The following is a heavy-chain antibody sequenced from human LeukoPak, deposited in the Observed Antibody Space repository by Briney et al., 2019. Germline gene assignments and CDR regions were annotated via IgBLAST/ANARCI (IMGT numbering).Heavy chain of an antibody. CDR3: ASSWYFDY. D-gene: IGHD6-13*01. J-gene: IGHJ4*02. V-gene: IGHV4-39*01. CDR2: IYYSGST. Sequence: SETLSLTCTVSGGSISSSSYYWGWIRQPPGKGLEWIGSIYYSGSTYYNPSLKSRVTISVDTSENQFSLKLSSVTAADTAVYYCASSWYFDYWGQGTLVTVSS. CDR1: GGSISSSSYY.